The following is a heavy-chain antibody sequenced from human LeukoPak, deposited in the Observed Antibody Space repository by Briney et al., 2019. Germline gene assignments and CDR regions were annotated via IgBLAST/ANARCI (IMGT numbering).Heavy chain of an antibody. V-gene: IGHV1-69*13. CDR1: GGTFSSYA. CDR3: ARDYGETGAFDI. CDR2: IIPIFGTA. Sequence: SVKVPCKASGGTFSSYAISWVRQAPGQGLEWMGGIIPIFGTANYAQKFQGRVTITADESTSTAYMELSSLRPEDTAVYYCARDYGETGAFDIWGQGTMVTVSS. J-gene: IGHJ3*02. D-gene: IGHD4/OR15-4a*01.